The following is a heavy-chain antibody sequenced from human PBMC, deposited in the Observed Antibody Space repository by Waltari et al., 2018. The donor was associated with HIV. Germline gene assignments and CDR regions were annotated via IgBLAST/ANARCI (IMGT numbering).Heavy chain of an antibody. V-gene: IGHV3-23*01. CDR3: AKGRGSYRLNYFDH. Sequence: EVHLLESGGGFVQTGGSLRLSCATSGFTFSASAMIWVRQAPGRGLEWVSGISDSGITYYTDSVKGRFTISRDNSKDTLYLQINSLRVEDAAIYYCAKGRGSYRLNYFDHWGRGTLVTVSS. J-gene: IGHJ4*02. CDR1: GFTFSASA. CDR2: ISDSGIT. D-gene: IGHD3-16*02.